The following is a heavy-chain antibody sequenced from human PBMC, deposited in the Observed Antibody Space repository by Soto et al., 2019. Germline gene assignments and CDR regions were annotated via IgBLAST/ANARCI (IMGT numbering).Heavy chain of an antibody. CDR1: DGSISSYY. CDR3: ARGGGYVDY. CDR2: IYYSGST. V-gene: IGHV4-59*01. Sequence: SLTMSVTCTVSDGSISSYYWSWIRQPPGKGLEWIGYIYYSGSTNYNPSLKSRVTISVDTSKNQFSLKLSSVTAADTAVYYCARGGGYVDYWGQGTLVTVSS. J-gene: IGHJ4*02. D-gene: IGHD2-2*01.